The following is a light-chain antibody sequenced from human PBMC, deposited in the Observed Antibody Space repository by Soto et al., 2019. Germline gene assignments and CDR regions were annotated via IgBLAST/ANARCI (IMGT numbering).Light chain of an antibody. J-gene: IGKJ1*01. V-gene: IGKV1-39*01. Sequence: DIQMTQSPSSRSSSFGDRVTITWGASQSISGYLNWYQQKPGKAPKLLIYAASSLQSGVPSRFSGSGSGTDFTLTISRLQPEDFATYYCQQSYSTTRTFGQGTKVDI. CDR3: QQSYSTTRT. CDR1: QSISGY. CDR2: AAS.